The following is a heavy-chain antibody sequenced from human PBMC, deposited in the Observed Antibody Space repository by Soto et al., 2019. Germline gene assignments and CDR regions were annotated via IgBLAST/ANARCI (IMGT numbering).Heavy chain of an antibody. Sequence: QVQLQQWGAGLLKPSETLSLTCAVYGGSFSGYYWSWIRQPPGKGLEWIGEINHSGSTNYNPSLKGRVTISVYTSMIHFSLKLSSGTAADTAVYYGARGYHARITMVRGGDWFDPWGQGTLVTVSS. CDR3: ARGYHARITMVRGGDWFDP. V-gene: IGHV4-34*01. D-gene: IGHD3-10*01. CDR1: GGSFSGYY. CDR2: INHSGST. J-gene: IGHJ5*02.